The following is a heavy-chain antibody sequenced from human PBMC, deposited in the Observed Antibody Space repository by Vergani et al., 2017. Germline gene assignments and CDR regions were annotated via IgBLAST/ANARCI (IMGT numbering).Heavy chain of an antibody. D-gene: IGHD6-13*01. Sequence: QVQLVQSGAEVKKPGASVRVSCKASGFTFTSYHIHWVRQAPGQGLDWLGRIDPNSVDTRYSQRFQDRVTITRDTSINTAYMELSRLRSDDTAVYYCARESGRQQQLVHGYWGQGTLVTVSS. CDR3: ARESGRQQQLVHGY. CDR1: GFTFTSYH. CDR2: IDPNSVDT. V-gene: IGHV1-2*06. J-gene: IGHJ4*02.